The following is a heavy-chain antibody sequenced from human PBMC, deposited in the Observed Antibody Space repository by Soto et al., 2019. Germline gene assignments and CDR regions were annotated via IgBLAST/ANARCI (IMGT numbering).Heavy chain of an antibody. CDR2: INHSGST. Sequence: SETLSLTCAVYGGSFSGYYWSWIRQPPGKGLEWIGEINHSGSTNYNPSLKSRVTISVDTSKNQFSLKLSSVTAADTAVYYCARRRLAAADNYYYYYMDVWGKGTTVTVSS. J-gene: IGHJ6*03. CDR3: ARRRLAAADNYYYYYMDV. D-gene: IGHD6-13*01. CDR1: GGSFSGYY. V-gene: IGHV4-34*01.